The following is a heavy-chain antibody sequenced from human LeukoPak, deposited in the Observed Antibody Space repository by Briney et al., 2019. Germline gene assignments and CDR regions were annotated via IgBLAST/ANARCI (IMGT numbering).Heavy chain of an antibody. CDR2: ISWNSGNI. Sequence: PGGSLRLSCAASGFTFHDYAMHWVRQAPGKGLEWVSGISWNSGNIGYADSVKGRFTISRDNAKNSLYLQMNSLRAEDTALYYCAILVDTARDDVFDIWGQGTMVTVSS. D-gene: IGHD5-18*01. CDR3: AILVDTARDDVFDI. CDR1: GFTFHDYA. V-gene: IGHV3-9*01. J-gene: IGHJ3*02.